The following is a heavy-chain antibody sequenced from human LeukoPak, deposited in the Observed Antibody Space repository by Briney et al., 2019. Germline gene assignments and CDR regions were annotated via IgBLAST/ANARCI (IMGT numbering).Heavy chain of an antibody. CDR3: ARAPTTVVNYYYYYMDV. CDR2: IIPIFCTA. CDR1: GGTFSSYA. D-gene: IGHD4-23*01. Sequence: GASVKVSCKASGGTFSSYAISWVRQAPGQGLEWMGGIIPIFCTANYAQKFQGRVTITADESTSTAYMELSSLRSEDTAVYYCARAPTTVVNYYYYYMDVWGKGTTVTVSS. V-gene: IGHV1-69*13. J-gene: IGHJ6*03.